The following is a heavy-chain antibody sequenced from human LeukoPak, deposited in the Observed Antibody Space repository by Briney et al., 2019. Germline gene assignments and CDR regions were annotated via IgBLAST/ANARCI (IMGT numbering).Heavy chain of an antibody. CDR2: IKTDGSST. CDR1: GFTFSTYW. V-gene: IGHV3-74*01. CDR3: GSSSGWHNVDY. Sequence: GGSLRLSCAASGFTFSTYWMHWVRQAPGKGLVWVSHIKTDGSSTTYADSVKGRFTISRDNAKNTLYLQMNSLRAEDTAVYYCGSSSGWHNVDYWGQGTLVTVSS. J-gene: IGHJ4*02. D-gene: IGHD6-19*01.